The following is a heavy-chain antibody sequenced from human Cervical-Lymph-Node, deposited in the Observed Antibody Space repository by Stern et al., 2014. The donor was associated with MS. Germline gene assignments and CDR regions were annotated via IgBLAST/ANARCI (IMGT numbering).Heavy chain of an antibody. Sequence: QVQLQESGPGLVKPSETLSLTCSVSGGSISRSTYYWGWIRQPPGKGLEWIGSIYYSGTTYYNPSLKSRVTIDTSTNPFSLRLSPVTAADTAVYYCARHDGWLPHYWSQGTLVTVSS. D-gene: IGHD5-12*01. J-gene: IGHJ4*02. CDR1: GGSISRSTYY. V-gene: IGHV4-39*01. CDR3: ARHDGWLPHY. CDR2: IYYSGTT.